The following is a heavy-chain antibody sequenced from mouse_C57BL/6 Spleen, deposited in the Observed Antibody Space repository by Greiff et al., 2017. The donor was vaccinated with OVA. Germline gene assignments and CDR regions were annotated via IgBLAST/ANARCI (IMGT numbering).Heavy chain of an antibody. CDR2: IHPNSGST. V-gene: IGHV1-64*01. CDR3: ARFHSPRYYFDY. CDR1: GYTFTSYW. J-gene: IGHJ2*01. Sequence: VQLQQPGAELVKPGASVKLSCKASGYTFTSYWMHWVKQRPGQGLEWIGMIHPNSGSTNYNEKFKSKATLTVDKSSSTAYMQLSSLTSEDSAVYYCARFHSPRYYFDYWGQGTTLTVSS.